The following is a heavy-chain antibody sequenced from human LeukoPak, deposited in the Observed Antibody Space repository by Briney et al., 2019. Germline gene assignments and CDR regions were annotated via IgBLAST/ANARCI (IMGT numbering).Heavy chain of an antibody. V-gene: IGHV1-24*01. J-gene: IGHJ5*02. Sequence: ASVKVSCKVSGYTLTELSTHWVRQAPGKGLEWMGGFDPEDGETIYAQKFQGRVTMTRDTSISTAYMELSRLRSDDTAVYYCAREIMDCSSTSCSPDVRPEFDPWGQGTLVTVSS. CDR3: AREIMDCSSTSCSPDVRPEFDP. CDR1: GYTLTELS. D-gene: IGHD2-2*01. CDR2: FDPEDGET.